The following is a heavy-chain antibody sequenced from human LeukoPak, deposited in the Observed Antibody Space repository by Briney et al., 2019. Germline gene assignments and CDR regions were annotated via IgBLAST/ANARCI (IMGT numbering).Heavy chain of an antibody. Sequence: GRSLRLSCAASGFTFRSYAMHWVRQAPGKGLEWVSFSSNSRSAKYYADSVKGRFTISRDNAKNSLYLQMNSLRAEDTALYYCARVSDISVAAYFDYWGQGTLVTVSS. D-gene: IGHD6-19*01. J-gene: IGHJ4*02. V-gene: IGHV3-48*04. CDR1: GFTFRSYA. CDR2: SSNSRSAK. CDR3: ARVSDISVAAYFDY.